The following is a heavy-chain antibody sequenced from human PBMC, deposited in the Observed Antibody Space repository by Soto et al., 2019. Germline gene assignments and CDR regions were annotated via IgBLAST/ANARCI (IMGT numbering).Heavy chain of an antibody. CDR3: ARHTGYYGSGYYYYYGMDV. Sequence: PSETLCLTCTVSGGSISSSSYYWGWIRQPPGKGLEWIGSIYYSGSTYYNPSLKSRVTISVDTSKNQFSLKLSSVTAADTAVYYCARHTGYYGSGYYYYYGMDVWGQGTTVTVSS. D-gene: IGHD3-10*01. CDR2: IYYSGST. CDR1: GGSISSSSYY. V-gene: IGHV4-39*01. J-gene: IGHJ6*02.